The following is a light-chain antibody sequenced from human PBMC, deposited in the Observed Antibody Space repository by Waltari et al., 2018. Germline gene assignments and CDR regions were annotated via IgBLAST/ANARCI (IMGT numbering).Light chain of an antibody. Sequence: TQDPAVSVAVGQTVRITCQGDSLRSYYASWYRQRPGQAPKLGIYDKNNRPSGVPVRCSVSSSDKTASLTITGAQAEDEAYYYCHARDASGVGGTFGGGTKLTVL. CDR2: DKN. J-gene: IGLJ2*01. V-gene: IGLV3-19*01. CDR3: HARDASGVGGT. CDR1: SLRSYY.